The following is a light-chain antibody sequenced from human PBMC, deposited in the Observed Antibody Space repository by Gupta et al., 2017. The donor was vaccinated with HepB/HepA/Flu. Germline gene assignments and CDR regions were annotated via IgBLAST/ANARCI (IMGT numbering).Light chain of an antibody. CDR2: RNY. CDR1: SSNIGGNY. Sequence: QSVLTQAPSASGTPGRRFTISCFGSSSNIGGNYVFWYQQLPGAAPKLLIYRNYQRSSGVPDRFSGSKSATSASLAISGLRAEDEADYYCAAWDDSLSGYVFGTGTKVTVL. J-gene: IGLJ1*01. CDR3: AAWDDSLSGYV. V-gene: IGLV1-47*01.